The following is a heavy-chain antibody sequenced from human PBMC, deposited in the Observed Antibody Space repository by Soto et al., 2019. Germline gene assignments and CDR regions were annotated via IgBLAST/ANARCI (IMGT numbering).Heavy chain of an antibody. V-gene: IGHV4-59*08. J-gene: IGHJ3*02. CDR1: GGSISGYY. D-gene: IGHD4-17*01. CDR2: IHYSGTI. CDR3: ARQPTNTAAFDI. Sequence: SETLSLTCTVSGGSISGYYWSWIRQPPGKGLEWIGYIHYSGTINYNPSLKSRLIISVDTSENQFSLKLSSVSAADTAVYYCARQPTNTAAFDIWGQGTMVT.